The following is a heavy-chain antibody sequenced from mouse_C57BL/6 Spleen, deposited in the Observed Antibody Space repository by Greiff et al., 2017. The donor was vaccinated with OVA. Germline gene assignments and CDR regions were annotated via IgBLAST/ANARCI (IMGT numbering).Heavy chain of an antibody. V-gene: IGHV5-9-1*02. D-gene: IGHD2-1*01. CDR3: TRGGGNSYYVDY. CDR2: ISSGGDYI. Sequence: EVQLKESGEGLVKPGGSLKLSCAASGFTFSSYAMSWVRQTPEKRLEWVAYISSGGDYIYYADTVKGRFTISRDNARNTLYLQMSSLKSEDTAMYYCTRGGGNSYYVDYWGQGTTLTVSS. J-gene: IGHJ2*01. CDR1: GFTFSSYA.